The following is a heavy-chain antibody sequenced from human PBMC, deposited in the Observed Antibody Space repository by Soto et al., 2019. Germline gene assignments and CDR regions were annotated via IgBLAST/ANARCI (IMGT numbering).Heavy chain of an antibody. V-gene: IGHV5-51*01. CDR3: ARLGYYYFWSGYYMSGILGWFDT. CDR1: GYSFTSYW. J-gene: IGHJ5*02. CDR2: IYPGDSDT. Sequence: XGSLKIFLKCSGYSFTSYWHVWVRQMPGKGLDGMGIIYPGDSDTRYSPSFQGQVTISADKSISTAYLQWSSLKASDTAMYYCARLGYYYFWSGYYMSGILGWFDTWGQGTLVTVSS. D-gene: IGHD3-3*01.